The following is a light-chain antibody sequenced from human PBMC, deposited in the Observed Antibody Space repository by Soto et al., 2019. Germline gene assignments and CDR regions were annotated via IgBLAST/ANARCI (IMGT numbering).Light chain of an antibody. CDR1: QNINNL. CDR2: KAS. Sequence: DIQMTQSPSTLSASVGDRVIITCRASQNINNLLAWYQQKPGKAPNLLIYKASSLESGVPSRFSGSGYGTEFTLTISSLQPDDFATFYFQQYSTYSRAFGQGTKVEIK. CDR3: QQYSTYSRA. V-gene: IGKV1-5*03. J-gene: IGKJ1*01.